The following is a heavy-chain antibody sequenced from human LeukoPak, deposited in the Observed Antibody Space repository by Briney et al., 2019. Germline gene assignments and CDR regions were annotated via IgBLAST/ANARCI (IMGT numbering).Heavy chain of an antibody. Sequence: PGGSLRLSCAASGFTFSRYWMHWVRQAPGKGLVWVSRINNDGSDTSYADSVKGRFTISRDNSKNTLYLQMNSLRAEDTAVYYCARDGAYGDYLDYWGQGTLVTVSS. CDR3: ARDGAYGDYLDY. J-gene: IGHJ4*02. V-gene: IGHV3-74*01. D-gene: IGHD4-17*01. CDR1: GFTFSRYW. CDR2: INNDGSDT.